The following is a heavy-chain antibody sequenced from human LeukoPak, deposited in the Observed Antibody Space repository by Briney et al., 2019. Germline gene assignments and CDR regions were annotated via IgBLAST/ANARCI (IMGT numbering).Heavy chain of an antibody. V-gene: IGHV3-7*01. D-gene: IGHD3-3*01. CDR3: ASGAYYDFWSGYYMGYYFDY. Sequence: GGSLRLSCAASGFTFSSYWMSWVRQAPGKGLEWVANIKQDGSEKYYVDSVKGRSTISRDNAKNSLYLQMNSLRAEDTAVYYCASGAYYDFWSGYYMGYYFDYWGQGTLVTVSS. J-gene: IGHJ4*02. CDR2: IKQDGSEK. CDR1: GFTFSSYW.